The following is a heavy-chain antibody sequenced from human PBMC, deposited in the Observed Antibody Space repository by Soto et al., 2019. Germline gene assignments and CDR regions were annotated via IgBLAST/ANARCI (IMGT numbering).Heavy chain of an antibody. CDR2: INAGNGNT. D-gene: IGHD1-1*01. V-gene: IGHV1-3*01. Sequence: QVQLVQSGAEVKKPGASVKVSCKASGYTFTSYAMHWVRQAPGQRLEWMGWINAGNGNTKYSQKFQGRVTITRDTSASTAYMELSRLRSEDTAVYYCARDPYNWNDVGYFDYWGQGTLVTVSS. CDR1: GYTFTSYA. CDR3: ARDPYNWNDVGYFDY. J-gene: IGHJ4*02.